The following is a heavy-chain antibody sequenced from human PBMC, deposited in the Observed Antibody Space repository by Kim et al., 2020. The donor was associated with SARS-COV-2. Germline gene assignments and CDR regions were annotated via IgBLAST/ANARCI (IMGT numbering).Heavy chain of an antibody. CDR3: AKLSSSWSRGENYYYYGMDV. D-gene: IGHD6-13*01. J-gene: IGHJ6*02. Sequence: RFTISRDNSKNTMYLQMNSLRAEDTAVYYCAKLSSSWSRGENYYYYGMDVWGQGTTVTVSS. V-gene: IGHV3-23*02.